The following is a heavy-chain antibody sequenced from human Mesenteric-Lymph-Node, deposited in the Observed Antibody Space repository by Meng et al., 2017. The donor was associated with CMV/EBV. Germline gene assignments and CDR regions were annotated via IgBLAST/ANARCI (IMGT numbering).Heavy chain of an antibody. CDR2: TYYRSKWYN. Sequence: LRLSCAISGDSVSSNSAAWNWIRQSPSRGLEWLGRTYYRSKWYNDYAVSVKSRITINPDTSKNQFSLQLNSVTPEDTAVYYCARDYYDSSGYFEYYCGMDVWGQGTTVTVSS. D-gene: IGHD3-22*01. CDR3: ARDYYDSSGYFEYYCGMDV. V-gene: IGHV6-1*01. CDR1: GDSVSSNSAA. J-gene: IGHJ6*02.